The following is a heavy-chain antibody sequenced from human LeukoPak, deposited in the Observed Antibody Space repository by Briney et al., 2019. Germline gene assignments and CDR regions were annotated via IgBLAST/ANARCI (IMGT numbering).Heavy chain of an antibody. V-gene: IGHV3-11*01. CDR1: GFTFSDHY. J-gene: IGHJ4*02. Sequence: GGSLRLSCAASGFTFSDHYINWIRQAPGKGPEWVSYMSSSGSSIFYADSVKGRFTISRNNAKNSLHLQMNSLRAEDTAVYYCTSSRVAAPGTLDYWGQGTLVTVSS. D-gene: IGHD6-13*01. CDR3: TSSRVAAPGTLDY. CDR2: MSSSGSSI.